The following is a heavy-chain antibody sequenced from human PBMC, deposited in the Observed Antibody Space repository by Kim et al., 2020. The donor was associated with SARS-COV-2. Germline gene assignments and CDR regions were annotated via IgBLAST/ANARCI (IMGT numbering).Heavy chain of an antibody. J-gene: IGHJ4*02. CDR3: AKDSYYTSDY. CDR1: GFNFSSYA. CDR2: ISGCGGST. V-gene: IGHV3-23*01. D-gene: IGHD1-26*01. Sequence: GGSLRLSCAASGFNFSSYAMSWVRQAPGKGLEWVSAISGCGGSTYYADSVKDRFTISRDNSKNTLYLQMNSLRAEDTAVYYCAKDSYYTSDYWGQGTLVTVSS.